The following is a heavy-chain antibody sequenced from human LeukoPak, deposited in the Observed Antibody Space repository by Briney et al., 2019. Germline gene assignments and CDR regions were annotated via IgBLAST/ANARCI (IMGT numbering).Heavy chain of an antibody. CDR3: ARQPNYYDTRGYLSHAFDI. D-gene: IGHD3-22*01. V-gene: IGHV5-51*01. CDR2: IYPGDSDT. J-gene: IGHJ3*02. Sequence: GESLKTSCKGSGYRFTSYWIGWVRQMPGKGLEWMGIIYPGDSDTRYSPSFQGQVTISADKSISTAYLQWSSLKASDTAMYYCARQPNYYDTRGYLSHAFDIWGQGTMVTVSS. CDR1: GYRFTSYW.